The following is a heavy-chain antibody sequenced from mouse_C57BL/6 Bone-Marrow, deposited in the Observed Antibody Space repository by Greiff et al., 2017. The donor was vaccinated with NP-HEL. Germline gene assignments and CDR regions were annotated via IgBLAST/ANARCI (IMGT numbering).Heavy chain of an antibody. CDR3: ARYIEVGRYFDY. D-gene: IGHD1-1*02. CDR2: IRNKANGYTP. J-gene: IGHJ2*01. Sequence: EVQGVESGGGLVQPGGSLSLSCAASGFPFTDYYMSWVRQPPGKALEWLGFIRNKANGYTPEYSASVKGRFTISRDNSQSILYHQMNALRAEDSATYYCARYIEVGRYFDYWGQGTTLTVSS. V-gene: IGHV7-3*01. CDR1: GFPFTDYY.